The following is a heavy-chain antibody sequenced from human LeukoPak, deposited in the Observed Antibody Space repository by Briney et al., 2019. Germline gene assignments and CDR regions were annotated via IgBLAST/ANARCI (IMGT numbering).Heavy chain of an antibody. J-gene: IGHJ6*03. Sequence: SETLSLTCTVSGGSISSSSYYWSWIRQPPGTGLEWIGYIYYSGSTNYNPSLKSRVTISVDTSKNQFSLKLSSVTAADTAVYYCASSPRWLQTSYYYYYMDVWGKGTTVTISS. CDR2: IYYSGST. D-gene: IGHD5-24*01. CDR1: GGSISSSSYY. V-gene: IGHV4-61*01. CDR3: ASSPRWLQTSYYYYYMDV.